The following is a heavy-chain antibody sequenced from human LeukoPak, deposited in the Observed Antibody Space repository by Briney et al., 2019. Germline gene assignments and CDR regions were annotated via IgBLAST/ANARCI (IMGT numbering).Heavy chain of an antibody. CDR3: ASPPPDWQQLVIDYYYYYMDV. J-gene: IGHJ6*03. V-gene: IGHV3-21*01. Sequence: GGSLRLSCAASGFTFSSYSMSWVRQAPGKGLEWVSSISSSSSYIYYADSVKGRFTISRDNAKNSLYLQMNSLRAEDTAVYYCASPPPDWQQLVIDYYYYYMDVWGKGTTVTVSS. CDR1: GFTFSSYS. D-gene: IGHD6-13*01. CDR2: ISSSSSYI.